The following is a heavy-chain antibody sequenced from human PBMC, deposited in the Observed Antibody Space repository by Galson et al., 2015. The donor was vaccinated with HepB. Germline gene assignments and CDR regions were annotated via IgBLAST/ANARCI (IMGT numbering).Heavy chain of an antibody. J-gene: IGHJ4*02. CDR2: ISYDGSNK. D-gene: IGHD2-2*01. Sequence: SLRLSCAASGFTFSSYGMHWVRQAPGKGLEWVAVISYDGSNKYYADSVKGRFTISRDNSKNTLYLQMTSLRAEDTAVYYCAKETTELVEGAWALGYWGQGTLATVSS. V-gene: IGHV3-30*18. CDR1: GFTFSSYG. CDR3: AKETTELVEGAWALGY.